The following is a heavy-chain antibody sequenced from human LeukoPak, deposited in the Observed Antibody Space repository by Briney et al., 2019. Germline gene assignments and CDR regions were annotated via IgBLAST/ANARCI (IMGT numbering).Heavy chain of an antibody. V-gene: IGHV3-23*01. J-gene: IGHJ4*02. Sequence: GGSLRLSCAASGFTFTSYSMSWVRQAPGKGLEWVSGSSDRGDYTYYADSVKGRFTISRDNSKNTLYLQMNSLRAEDTALYFCAKKAQYNGNYPLDYWGQGTLVTVSS. CDR3: AKKAQYNGNYPLDY. CDR2: SSDRGDYT. D-gene: IGHD1-26*01. CDR1: GFTFTSYS.